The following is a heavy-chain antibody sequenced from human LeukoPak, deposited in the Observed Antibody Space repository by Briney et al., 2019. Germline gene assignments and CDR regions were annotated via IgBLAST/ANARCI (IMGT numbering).Heavy chain of an antibody. D-gene: IGHD3-10*01. CDR3: ATLVGRGVISDAFDI. J-gene: IGHJ3*02. CDR2: FDPEDGET. Sequence: ASVKVSCKVPGYTLTELSMHWVRQAPGKGLEWMGGFDPEDGETIYAQKFQGRVTMTEDTSTDTAYMELSSLRSEDTAVYYCATLVGRGVISDAFDIWGQGTMVTVSS. V-gene: IGHV1-24*01. CDR1: GYTLTELS.